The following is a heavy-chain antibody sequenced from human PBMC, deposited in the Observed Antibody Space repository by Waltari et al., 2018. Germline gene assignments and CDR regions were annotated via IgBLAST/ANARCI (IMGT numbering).Heavy chain of an antibody. CDR3: ARAGSGSYYNWFDP. J-gene: IGHJ5*02. CDR1: GGSIDGGSYY. V-gene: IGHV4-61*10. D-gene: IGHD1-26*01. CDR2: IYYSGST. Sequence: QVQLQESGPGLLKPSQTLSLTCTVSGGSIDGGSYYWTWVRQPAGKGLEWIGYIYYSGSTNDNPSLKSRVTISVDTSKNQFSLKLSSVTAADTAVYYGARAGSGSYYNWFDPWGQGTLVTVSS.